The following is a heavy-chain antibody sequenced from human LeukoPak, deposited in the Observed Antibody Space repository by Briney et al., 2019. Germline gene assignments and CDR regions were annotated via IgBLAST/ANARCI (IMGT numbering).Heavy chain of an antibody. CDR2: ITIIGSYI. Sequence: GGSLRLSCAASGFTFSSYSMNWVRQAPGKGLEWVSSITIIGSYIYYADSVKGRFTISRDNAKNSLYLQMNSLRAEDTAVYYCARTYGEGFDYWGQGTLVPVSS. CDR1: GFTFSSYS. V-gene: IGHV3-21*01. J-gene: IGHJ4*02. D-gene: IGHD4-17*01. CDR3: ARTYGEGFDY.